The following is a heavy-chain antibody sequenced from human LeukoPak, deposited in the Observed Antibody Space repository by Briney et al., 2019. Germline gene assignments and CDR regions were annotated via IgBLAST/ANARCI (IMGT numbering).Heavy chain of an antibody. J-gene: IGHJ4*02. D-gene: IGHD6-25*01. V-gene: IGHV7-4-1*02. Sequence: ASVKVSRKASAYSSTNYAILWVRQAPGQGLEWMGWINTNTEKSTYAPGFTGRYVFSLDSSVNTAYLQISSLKAEDTALYYCATGGGYRFAYWGQGTLVTVSS. CDR3: ATGGGYRFAY. CDR1: AYSSTNYA. CDR2: INTNTEKS.